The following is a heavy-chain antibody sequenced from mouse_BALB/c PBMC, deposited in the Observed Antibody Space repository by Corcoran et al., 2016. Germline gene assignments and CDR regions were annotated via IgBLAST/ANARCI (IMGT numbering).Heavy chain of an antibody. J-gene: IGHJ3*01. CDR3: ARIGLITTGFAY. Sequence: QVTLKESGPGLLQPSQTLSLTCSFSGFSLSTSGMSVGWIRQPSGKGLEWLAHIWWNDDKYYNPALKSRLTISKDTSNNQVFLKIASVVTADTATYYCARIGLITTGFAYWGQGTLVTVSA. CDR2: IWWNDDK. CDR1: GFSLSTSGMS. D-gene: IGHD1-2*01. V-gene: IGHV8-8*01.